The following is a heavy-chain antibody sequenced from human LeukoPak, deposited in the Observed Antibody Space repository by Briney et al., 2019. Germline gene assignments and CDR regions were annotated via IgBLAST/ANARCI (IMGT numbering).Heavy chain of an antibody. D-gene: IGHD3-10*01. Sequence: PGGSQRLSCAASGFTFSSYAVSWVRQAPGKGLEWVSAISGSGGSTYYADSVKGRFTISRDNSKNTLYLQMNSLRAEDTAVYYCAKGTLYYGSGSYPRYWGQGTLVTVSS. CDR3: AKGTLYYGSGSYPRY. J-gene: IGHJ4*02. CDR2: ISGSGGST. CDR1: GFTFSSYA. V-gene: IGHV3-23*01.